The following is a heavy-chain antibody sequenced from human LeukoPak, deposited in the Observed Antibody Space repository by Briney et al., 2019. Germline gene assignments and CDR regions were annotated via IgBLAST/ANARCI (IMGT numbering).Heavy chain of an antibody. CDR3: AKDNDILSGYSPRSFYYYYYMDV. J-gene: IGHJ6*03. V-gene: IGHV3-30*02. D-gene: IGHD3-9*01. CDR2: IRYDGSNK. CDR1: RFSFSSYG. Sequence: GGSLRLSSAASRFSFSSYGIHWVRHAPGKGLEWVSFIRYDGSNKYYAYSVKGRLPVSRDNSKNTLYLQMNSLRAEATAVYYCAKDNDILSGYSPRSFYYYYYMDVWGKGTTVTVSS.